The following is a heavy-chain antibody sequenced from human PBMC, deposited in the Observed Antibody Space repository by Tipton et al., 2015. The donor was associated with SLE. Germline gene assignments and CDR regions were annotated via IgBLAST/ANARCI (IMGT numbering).Heavy chain of an antibody. Sequence: TLSLTCTVSGGYISSHYCSWIRQAPGKGRVWIGCISNSETTHYNPTLKGRVTISLDTSKNQFSLKLRSVTDADTAVYYCAGAWQGYCSGGTFYVLDYWGQGTLVTVSS. V-gene: IGHV4-59*11. D-gene: IGHD2-15*01. CDR1: GGYISSHY. J-gene: IGHJ4*02. CDR3: AGAWQGYCSGGTFYVLDY. CDR2: ISNSETT.